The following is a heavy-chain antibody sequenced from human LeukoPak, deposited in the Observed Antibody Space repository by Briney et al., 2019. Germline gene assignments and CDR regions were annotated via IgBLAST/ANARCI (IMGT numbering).Heavy chain of an antibody. CDR2: ITNSGNSK. CDR1: EFTFSSYS. D-gene: IGHD3-3*01. J-gene: IGHJ6*02. Sequence: GGSLRLSCAASEFTFSSYSMNWVRQAPGKGLEWVSYITNSGNSKSYADSVKGRFTISRDNAKNSLYLQMNSLRAEDTAVYYCARGEGGYDFWSGYLWSFVYYYYGMDVWGQGTTVTVSS. V-gene: IGHV3-48*04. CDR3: ARGEGGYDFWSGYLWSFVYYYYGMDV.